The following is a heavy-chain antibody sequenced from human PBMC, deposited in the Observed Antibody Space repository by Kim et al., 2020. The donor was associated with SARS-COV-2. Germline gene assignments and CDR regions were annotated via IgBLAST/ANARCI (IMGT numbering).Heavy chain of an antibody. J-gene: IGHJ1*01. V-gene: IGHV3-74*01. CDR3: ARAGDYDISGYYGFFHH. Sequence: GKGRFTICSDNAKNTLYLQINSLRPEDTAVYYCARAGDYDISGYYGFFHHWGQGAQVTVSS. D-gene: IGHD3-22*01.